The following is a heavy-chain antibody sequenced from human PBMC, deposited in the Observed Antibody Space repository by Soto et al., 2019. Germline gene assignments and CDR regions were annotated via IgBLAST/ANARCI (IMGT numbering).Heavy chain of an antibody. Sequence: SVKVSCKASGGTLSSYVISWVRQAPGQGLELMGGIIPMYGTVNYAQKFQDRVTITADTSTSTAYMELSSLRSDDTAVYYCARDLGGCSGGSCRYNWFDPWGQGTLVTVSS. CDR3: ARDLGGCSGGSCRYNWFDP. D-gene: IGHD2-15*01. J-gene: IGHJ5*02. V-gene: IGHV1-69*06. CDR1: GGTLSSYV. CDR2: IIPMYGTV.